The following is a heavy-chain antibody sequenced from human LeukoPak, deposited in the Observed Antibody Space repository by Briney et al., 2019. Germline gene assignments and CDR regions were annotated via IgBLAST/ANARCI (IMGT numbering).Heavy chain of an antibody. CDR1: GFTFNTYT. CDR3: AKDRVPITGTNPN. V-gene: IGHV3-23*01. D-gene: IGHD1-20*01. J-gene: IGHJ4*02. CDR2: ISNSGGST. Sequence: PGGSLRLSCAASGFTFNTYTMYWVRQAPGKGLEWVSGISNSGGSTYYADSVKGRFTISRDNSKNTLYLQMNSLRAEDTAVYYCAKDRVPITGTNPNWGQGTLVTVSS.